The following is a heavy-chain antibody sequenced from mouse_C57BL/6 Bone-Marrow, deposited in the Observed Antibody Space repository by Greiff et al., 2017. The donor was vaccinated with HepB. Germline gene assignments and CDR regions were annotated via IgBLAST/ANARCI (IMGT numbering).Heavy chain of an antibody. CDR1: GFTFSDYG. CDR3: ERHGNYGAMDY. D-gene: IGHD2-1*01. CDR2: ISNLAYSI. J-gene: IGHJ4*01. V-gene: IGHV5-15*01. Sequence: EVHLVESGGGLVQPGGSLKLSFAASGFTFSDYGMAWVRPAPRKGPEWVAFISNLAYSIYYADTVTGRFTISRENAKNTLYLEMSSLRSEDTAMYYCERHGNYGAMDYWGQGTSVTVSS.